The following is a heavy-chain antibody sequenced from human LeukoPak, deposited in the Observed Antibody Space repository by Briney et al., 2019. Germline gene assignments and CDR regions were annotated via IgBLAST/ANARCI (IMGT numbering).Heavy chain of an antibody. CDR1: GFTFSNFA. D-gene: IGHD4-17*01. J-gene: IGHJ4*02. CDR2: ISGSGTNT. V-gene: IGHV3-23*01. Sequence: GGSLRLSCAASGFTFSNFAMSWVRQTPGRGLEWISTISGSGTNTYYTDSVKGRFTISRDNAKNSLYLQMNSLRAEDTAVYYCARDRSSTVTTLSRGYWGQGTLVTVSS. CDR3: ARDRSSTVTTLSRGY.